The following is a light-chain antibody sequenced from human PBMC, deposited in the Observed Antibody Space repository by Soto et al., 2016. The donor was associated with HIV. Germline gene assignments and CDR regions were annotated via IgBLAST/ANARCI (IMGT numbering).Light chain of an antibody. V-gene: IGKV1-5*03. Sequence: DIQRTQSPSTLSASVGDRVTITCRASQSISSWLAWYQQKPGKAPKLLIYKASSLQSGVPSRFSGSGSGTEFTLTISSLQPDDFATYYCQQYNSYSLFGQGTRLEIK. CDR3: QQYNSYSL. CDR1: QSISSW. J-gene: IGKJ5*01. CDR2: KAS.